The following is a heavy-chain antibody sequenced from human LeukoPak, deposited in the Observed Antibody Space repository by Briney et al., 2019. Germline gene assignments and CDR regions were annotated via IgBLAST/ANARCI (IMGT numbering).Heavy chain of an antibody. J-gene: IGHJ4*02. CDR3: TTGGSSWPEIDY. Sequence: GGSLRLSCAASGFTFNNAWMSWVRQAPGKGLEWVGRIKSKTDGGATDYPAPVTGRFTISRDDSKNTLYLQMNSLKTEDTAVYYCTTGGSSWPEIDYWGQGTLVTVSS. CDR1: GFTFNNAW. CDR2: IKSKTDGGAT. D-gene: IGHD6-13*01. V-gene: IGHV3-15*01.